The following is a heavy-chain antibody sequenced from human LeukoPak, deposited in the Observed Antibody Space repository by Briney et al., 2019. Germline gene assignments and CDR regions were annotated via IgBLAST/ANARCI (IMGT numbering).Heavy chain of an antibody. CDR1: GGSFSGYY. V-gene: IGHV4-34*01. J-gene: IGHJ5*02. CDR2: IHHRGST. D-gene: IGHD3-22*01. CDR3: ARGVFMDYYDSSGYP. Sequence: SETLSLTCAVYGGSFSGYYWSWIRQPPGKGLEWIGEIHHRGSTNYNPSLKSRVTISVDTSKNQFSLKLSSVTAADTAVYYCARGVFMDYYDSSGYPWGQGTLVTVSS.